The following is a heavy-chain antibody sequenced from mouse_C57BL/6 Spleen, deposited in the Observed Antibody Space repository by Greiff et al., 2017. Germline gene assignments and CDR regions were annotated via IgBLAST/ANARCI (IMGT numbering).Heavy chain of an antibody. Sequence: VQLQQPGAELVKPGASVKLSCKASGYTFTSYWMHWVKQRPGQGLEWIGMIHPNSGSTNYNEKFKSKATLTVDKASSTAYMQLSSLTSEDSAVYYCARGVGNSAWLAYWGQGTLVTVSA. CDR1: GYTFTSYW. J-gene: IGHJ3*01. D-gene: IGHD1-3*01. CDR2: IHPNSGST. CDR3: ARGVGNSAWLAY. V-gene: IGHV1-64*01.